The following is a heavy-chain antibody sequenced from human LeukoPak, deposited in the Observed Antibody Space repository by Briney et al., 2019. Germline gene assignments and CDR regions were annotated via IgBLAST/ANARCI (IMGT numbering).Heavy chain of an antibody. V-gene: IGHV3-23*01. CDR3: ARGTAAAANRNWFDS. J-gene: IGHJ5*01. D-gene: IGHD6-13*01. CDR2: ITETGAGT. CDR1: GFTFSNYA. Sequence: GGSLRLSCGASGFTFSNYAMSWVRQAPGKGLEWVSAITETGAGTYYADSVKGRFTMSRDNSRNTVYLQMDSLRAEDTAVYFCARGTAAAANRNWFDSWGQGTLVTVSS.